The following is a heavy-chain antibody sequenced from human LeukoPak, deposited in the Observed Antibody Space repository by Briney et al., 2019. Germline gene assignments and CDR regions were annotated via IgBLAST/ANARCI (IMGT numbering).Heavy chain of an antibody. D-gene: IGHD3-3*01. CDR1: GYSFTSYW. CDR2: IYPSDSDT. J-gene: IGHJ4*02. CDR3: ATRSGSGYHQFDY. Sequence: GESLKISCKGSGYSFTSYWIAWVRQMPGKGLEWMGIIYPSDSDTRYSPSFQGQVAISADKSISTAYLQWSSLKASDTAIYYCATRSGSGYHQFDYWGQGTLVTVSS. V-gene: IGHV5-51*01.